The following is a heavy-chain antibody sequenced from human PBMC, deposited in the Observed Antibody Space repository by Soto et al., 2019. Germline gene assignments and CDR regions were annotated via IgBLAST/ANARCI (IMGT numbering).Heavy chain of an antibody. CDR1: GGTFSSYA. D-gene: IGHD3-3*01. J-gene: IGHJ5*02. Sequence: SVKVSCNASGGTFSSYAISWVRQAPGQGLEWMGGIIPIFGTANYAQKFQGRVTITADESTSTAYMELSSLRSEDTAVYYCAAGVVISLSVFPNWFDPWGQGTLVTVSS. CDR2: IIPIFGTA. V-gene: IGHV1-69*13. CDR3: AAGVVISLSVFPNWFDP.